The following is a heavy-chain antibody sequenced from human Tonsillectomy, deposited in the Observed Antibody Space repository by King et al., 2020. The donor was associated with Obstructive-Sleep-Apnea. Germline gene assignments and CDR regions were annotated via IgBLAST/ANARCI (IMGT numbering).Heavy chain of an antibody. D-gene: IGHD3-10*01. J-gene: IGHJ5*02. CDR3: ARLLWFGELHWFDP. Sequence: VQLQESGPGLVKPSETLSLTCTVSGGSISSHYWSWIRQPPGKGLEWIGNIYYSGSTNNNPSLKSRVTISVDTSKSQISLRLSSVTAADTAVYYCARLLWFGELHWFDPWGQGTLVTVSS. V-gene: IGHV4-59*08. CDR2: IYYSGST. CDR1: GGSISSHY.